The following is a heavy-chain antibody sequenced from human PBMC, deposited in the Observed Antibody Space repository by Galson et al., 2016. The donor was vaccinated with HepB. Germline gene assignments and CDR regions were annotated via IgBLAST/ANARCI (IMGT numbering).Heavy chain of an antibody. CDR3: ARDPIAVVPAAPWARYYYHYYGMDV. Sequence: SLRLSCAASGIALGSHGMHWVRQAPGKGLEWVAHVWHDDSNRYYEDSVRGRFTISRDNSKNTLYLQMNSLRAEDTAMYYCARDPIAVVPAAPWARYYYHYYGMDVWGQGTTVTVSS. D-gene: IGHD2-2*01. CDR1: GIALGSHG. V-gene: IGHV3-33*01. J-gene: IGHJ6*02. CDR2: VWHDDSNR.